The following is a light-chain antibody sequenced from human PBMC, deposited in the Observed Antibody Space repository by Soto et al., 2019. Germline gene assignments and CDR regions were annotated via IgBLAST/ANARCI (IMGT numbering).Light chain of an antibody. V-gene: IGKV1-39*01. Sequence: DIQMTQSPSSLSTSVGDRVTITCRASQNIDNYLNWYQHKAGKAPKLLIYATSTLQSGVPSRFSGSGSGTDFTLTISNLQTEDFAIYFCQETYNVGAVSFGRGTKVEIK. CDR2: ATS. J-gene: IGKJ4*01. CDR3: QETYNVGAVS. CDR1: QNIDNY.